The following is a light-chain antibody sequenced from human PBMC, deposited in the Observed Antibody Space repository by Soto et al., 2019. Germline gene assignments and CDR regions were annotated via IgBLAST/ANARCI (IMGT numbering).Light chain of an antibody. Sequence: EIVMTQSPATLSVSPGERATLSCWASQSVGSNLAWYQHKPGQAPRLLIFGASSRATGIPARFSGSGSGTELTPTISSLQSEDFAVYYCQQYNNWPPEYTFGQGTKLEIK. J-gene: IGKJ2*01. V-gene: IGKV3-15*01. CDR1: QSVGSN. CDR3: QQYNNWPPEYT. CDR2: GAS.